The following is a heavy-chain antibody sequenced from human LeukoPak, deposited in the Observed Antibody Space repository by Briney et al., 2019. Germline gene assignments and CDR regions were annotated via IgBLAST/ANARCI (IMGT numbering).Heavy chain of an antibody. Sequence: GGSLRLTCAASGFTFSIYDMNWVRQAPGKGLEWVSYISSGGSNIYYADSVKGQFTISRDNAKNSLYLHMNSMRDQDTAFYNSAGGSSGWDSSGFFDYGGQGTLATVSS. CDR3: AGGSSGWDSSGFFDY. J-gene: IGHJ4*02. CDR1: GFTFSIYD. D-gene: IGHD3-22*01. CDR2: ISSGGSNI. V-gene: IGHV3-48*02.